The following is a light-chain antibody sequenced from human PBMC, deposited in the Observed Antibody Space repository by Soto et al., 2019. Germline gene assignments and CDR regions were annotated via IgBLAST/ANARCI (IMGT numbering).Light chain of an antibody. J-gene: IGKJ4*01. CDR2: GAS. Sequence: EKVMTQSPATLSVSPGERATLSCRASQSVSSNLAWYQQKPGQAPRLLIYGASTRATGIPARFSGSGSGTEFTLTISSLQSEDFVVYYCQQYNTWPLTFGGGTKVEIK. V-gene: IGKV3-15*01. CDR3: QQYNTWPLT. CDR1: QSVSSN.